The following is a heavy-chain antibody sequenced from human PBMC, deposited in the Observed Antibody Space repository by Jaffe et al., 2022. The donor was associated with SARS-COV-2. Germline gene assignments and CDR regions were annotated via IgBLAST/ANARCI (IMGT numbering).Heavy chain of an antibody. Sequence: EVQLVQSGTEVKEPGESLKISCQGSGYNFATYGIAWVRQMPGKGLEWMAIIYPRDSDIRYSPSFQGQVTVSADRSISTAYLQWSRLRASDTAMYYCARRDGDYYFDYWGQGTLVTVSS. D-gene: IGHD4-17*01. V-gene: IGHV5-51*01. J-gene: IGHJ4*02. CDR2: IYPRDSDI. CDR3: ARRDGDYYFDY. CDR1: GYNFATYG.